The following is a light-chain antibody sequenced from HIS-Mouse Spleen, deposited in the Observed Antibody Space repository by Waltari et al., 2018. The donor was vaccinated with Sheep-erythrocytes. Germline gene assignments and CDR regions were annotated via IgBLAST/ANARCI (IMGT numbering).Light chain of an antibody. CDR3: YSTDSSGNHRV. Sequence: SYELTQPPSVSVPPGQTARITCPGNALPKQYAYWYQQNAGQAPVLVINEDSKRPSGIPERFSGSSSGTMATLTISGAQVEDEADYYCYSTDSSGNHRVFGTGTKVTVL. V-gene: IGLV3-10*01. J-gene: IGLJ1*01. CDR1: ALPKQY. CDR2: EDS.